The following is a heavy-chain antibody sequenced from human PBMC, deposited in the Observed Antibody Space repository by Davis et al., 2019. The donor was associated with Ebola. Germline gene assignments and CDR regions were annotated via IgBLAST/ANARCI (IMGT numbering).Heavy chain of an antibody. CDR2: ISGSGGST. V-gene: IGHV3-23*01. J-gene: IGHJ6*04. D-gene: IGHD2-21*02. CDR3: AKAYGDYYYYYGMDV. CDR1: GFTFSSYA. Sequence: GESLKISCAASGFTFSSYAMSWVRQAPGKGLEWVSAISGSGGSTYYADSVKGRFTISRDNSKNTLYLQMNSLRAEDTAVYYCAKAYGDYYYYYGMDVWGKGTTVTVSS.